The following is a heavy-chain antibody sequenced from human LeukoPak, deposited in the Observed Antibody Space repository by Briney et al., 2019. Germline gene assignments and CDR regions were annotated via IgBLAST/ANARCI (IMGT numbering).Heavy chain of an antibody. Sequence: SETLSLTCTVSGGSISSYYWSWIRQPPGKGLEWIGYIYYSGSTNYNPSLKSRVTISVDTSKNQFSLKLSSVTAADTAVYYCASIAVAARNDAFDIWGQGTMVTVSS. J-gene: IGHJ3*02. CDR3: ASIAVAARNDAFDI. V-gene: IGHV4-59*12. CDR2: IYYSGST. CDR1: GGSISSYY. D-gene: IGHD6-19*01.